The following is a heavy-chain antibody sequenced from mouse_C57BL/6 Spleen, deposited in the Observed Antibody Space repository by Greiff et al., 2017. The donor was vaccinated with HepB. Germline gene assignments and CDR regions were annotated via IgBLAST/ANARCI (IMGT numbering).Heavy chain of an antibody. CDR3: ARLITTAPWFAY. V-gene: IGHV5-17*01. J-gene: IGHJ3*01. CDR2: ISSGSSTI. CDR1: GFTFSDYG. Sequence: EVQGVESGGGLVKPGGSLKLSCAASGFTFSDYGMHWVRQAPEKGLEWVAYISSGSSTIYYADTVKGRFPISRDNAKNTLFLQMTSLRSEDTAMYYCARLITTAPWFAYWGQGTLVTVSA. D-gene: IGHD1-2*01.